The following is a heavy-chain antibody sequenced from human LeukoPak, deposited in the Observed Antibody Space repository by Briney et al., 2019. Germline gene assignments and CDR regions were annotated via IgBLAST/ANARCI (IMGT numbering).Heavy chain of an antibody. D-gene: IGHD3-10*01. CDR2: IYYSGST. V-gene: IGHV4-59*01. CDR3: ARVNMARGVIIPDY. CDR1: GGSISSYY. J-gene: IGHJ4*02. Sequence: SETLSLTCTVSGGSISSYYWSWIRQPPGKGLEWIGYIYYSGSTNYNPSLKSRVTISVDTSKNQFSLKLSSVTAADTAVYYCARVNMARGVIIPDYWGQGTLVTVSS.